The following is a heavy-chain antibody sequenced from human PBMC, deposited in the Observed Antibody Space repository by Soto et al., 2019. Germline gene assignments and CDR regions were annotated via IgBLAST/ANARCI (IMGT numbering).Heavy chain of an antibody. V-gene: IGHV4-39*01. CDR1: RGSISSGTNY. J-gene: IGHJ4*02. D-gene: IGHD6-25*01. Sequence: SETLSLTCTVSRGSISSGTNYWAWIRQNPGKALEWIANIYYSGSTFYNPSLKSRVTISLDTSKNQFSLKLRSVTAADKAVYYRARHEAGRYFDSWGQGTLVTVSS. CDR3: ARHEAGRYFDS. CDR2: IYYSGST.